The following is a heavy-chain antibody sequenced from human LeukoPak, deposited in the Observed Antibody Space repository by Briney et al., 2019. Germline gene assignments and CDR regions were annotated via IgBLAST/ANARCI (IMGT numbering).Heavy chain of an antibody. D-gene: IGHD5-12*01. CDR2: IRGSGGDT. CDR1: GFTFSAYS. J-gene: IGHJ4*02. Sequence: GGSLRLSCAASGFTFSAYSMSWVRQAPGKGLEWVSAIRGSGGDTYYADSVKGRFTISRDNSKGTLSLQMNSLRAEDTAVYYCAKEYSGYDFDYWGQGTLVTVSS. V-gene: IGHV3-23*01. CDR3: AKEYSGYDFDY.